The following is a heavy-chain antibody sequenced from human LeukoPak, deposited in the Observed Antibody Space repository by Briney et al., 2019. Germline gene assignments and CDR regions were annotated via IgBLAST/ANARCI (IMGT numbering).Heavy chain of an antibody. CDR3: ARSSSGWYLFDY. D-gene: IGHD6-19*01. V-gene: IGHV3-48*01. Sequence: GGSLRLSCAASGFTFSTYSMNWVRLAPGKGLEWLSYISGSSNTIYYADSVKGRFTISRDNAKNSLFLHMNSLRAEDTAIYYCARSSSGWYLFDYWGQGTLGTVSS. CDR2: ISGSSNTI. CDR1: GFTFSTYS. J-gene: IGHJ4*02.